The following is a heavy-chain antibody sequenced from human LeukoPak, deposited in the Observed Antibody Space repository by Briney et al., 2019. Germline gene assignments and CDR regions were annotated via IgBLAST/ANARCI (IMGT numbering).Heavy chain of an antibody. CDR1: GGSFSGYY. CDR3: ARVVGPFDY. CDR2: INHSGST. Sequence: SETLSLTCAVYGGSFSGYYWSWIRQPPGKGREWSGEINHSGSTNYNPSLKSRVTISVDTSKNQFSMKLSSVTAADTAVYYCARVVGPFDYWGQGTLVTVSS. J-gene: IGHJ4*02. V-gene: IGHV4-34*01.